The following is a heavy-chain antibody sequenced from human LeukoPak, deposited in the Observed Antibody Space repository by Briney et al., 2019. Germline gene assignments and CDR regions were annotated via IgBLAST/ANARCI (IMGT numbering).Heavy chain of an antibody. CDR1: GYSIRSGFY. CDR2: IYHSGIT. J-gene: IGHJ4*02. Sequence: SETLSLTCTVSGYSIRSGFYWGWIRQPPGKGLEWIGNIYHSGITHYTPSLKSRVTISVDTSKNQFSLKLSSVTAADTAVYYCAGVYYYDSSGYQLWGQGTLVTVSS. CDR3: AGVYYYDSSGYQL. V-gene: IGHV4-38-2*02. D-gene: IGHD3-22*01.